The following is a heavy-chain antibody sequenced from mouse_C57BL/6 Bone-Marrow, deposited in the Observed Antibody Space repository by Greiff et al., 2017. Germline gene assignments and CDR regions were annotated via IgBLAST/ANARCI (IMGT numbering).Heavy chain of an antibody. D-gene: IGHD2-3*01. J-gene: IGHJ4*01. CDR1: GYTFTSYW. V-gene: IGHV1-52*01. CDR2: IDPSDSET. CDR3: AREIYDGYYGA. Sequence: QVQLQQPGAELVRPGSSVTLSCKASGYTFTSYWMHWVKQRPIQGLEWIGNIDPSDSETHYNQKFKDKATLTVDKSSSTAYMQLSSLTSEDSAVYYCAREIYDGYYGAWGQGTSGTVSS.